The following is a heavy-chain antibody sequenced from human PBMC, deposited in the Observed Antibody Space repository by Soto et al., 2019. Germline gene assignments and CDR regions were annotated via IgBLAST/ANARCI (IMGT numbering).Heavy chain of an antibody. J-gene: IGHJ4*02. CDR1: GFTFSSYA. CDR2: ISGSGGST. Sequence: EVQLLESGGGLVQPGGSLRLSCAASGFTFSSYAMSWVRQAPGKGLEWVSGISGSGGSTYYADSVKGRLSISRENSKNTLYLQMNSLRAENTAVYYCAKSWSHLEWIFDYWGQGTLVTVFS. D-gene: IGHD3-3*01. CDR3: AKSWSHLEWIFDY. V-gene: IGHV3-23*01.